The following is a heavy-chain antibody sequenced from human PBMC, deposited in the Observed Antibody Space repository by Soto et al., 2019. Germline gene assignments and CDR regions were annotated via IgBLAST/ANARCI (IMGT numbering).Heavy chain of an antibody. V-gene: IGHV4-61*01. D-gene: IGHD5-12*01. CDR2: VYSSGGT. J-gene: IGHJ4*02. CDR1: GGSVSSGSYY. CDR3: ARVGDGYNH. Sequence: QVQLQESGPGLVKPSETLSLTCSVSGGSVSSGSYYWSWIRQPPGKGLEWVGYVYSSGGTSYNPSLKSRVTISLDTSKNQFSLKLSSVTAAATAVYYCARVGDGYNHWGQGTLVTVSS.